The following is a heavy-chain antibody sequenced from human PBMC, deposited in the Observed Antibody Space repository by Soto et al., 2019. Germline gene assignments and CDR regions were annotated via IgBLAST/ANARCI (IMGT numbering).Heavy chain of an antibody. CDR3: ARGSSQFAPAGLYFQH. V-gene: IGHV1-2*04. CDR1: GYTFTGYY. D-gene: IGHD6-25*01. J-gene: IGHJ1*01. Sequence: ASVKVSRKASGYTFTGYYMHSVRQAPGQGLEWMGWINPNSGGTNYAQKFQGWVTMTRDTSISTAYMELSRLRSDDTAVYYCARGSSQFAPAGLYFQHWGQGTLVTVSS. CDR2: INPNSGGT.